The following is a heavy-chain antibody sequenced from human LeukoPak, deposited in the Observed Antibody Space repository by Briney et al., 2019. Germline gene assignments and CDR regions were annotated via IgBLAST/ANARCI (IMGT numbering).Heavy chain of an antibody. J-gene: IGHJ2*01. CDR3: ARLKYYDTSGYYWYFDL. CDR1: GASISSFY. CDR2: IYYTGST. Sequence: SETLSPTCTVSGASISSFYWSWIRQPPGKGLEWIGYIYYTGSTNYNPSLKSRVTISVDTSQNQFSLKLSSVTAADTAVYYCARLKYYDTSGYYWYFDLWGRGTLVTVSS. V-gene: IGHV4-59*08. D-gene: IGHD3-22*01.